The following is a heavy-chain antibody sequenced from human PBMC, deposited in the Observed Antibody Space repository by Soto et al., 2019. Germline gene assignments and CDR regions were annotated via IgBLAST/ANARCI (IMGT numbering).Heavy chain of an antibody. Sequence: LSLSCAPSGFSFTTYVMHWVRQAPGKGLEWVAVISHDGSYKYYGDAVKGRFTISRDTSKNAVYLEMNSLRPEDTAVYYCAKGLLAIVGTTLPRDAFNIWGQGTMVTVSS. V-gene: IGHV3-30*18. CDR1: GFSFTTYV. J-gene: IGHJ3*02. CDR2: ISHDGSYK. CDR3: AKGLLAIVGTTLPRDAFNI. D-gene: IGHD1-26*01.